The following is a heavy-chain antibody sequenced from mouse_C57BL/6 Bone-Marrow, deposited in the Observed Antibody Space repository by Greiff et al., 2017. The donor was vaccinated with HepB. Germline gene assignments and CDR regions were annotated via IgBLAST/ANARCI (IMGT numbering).Heavy chain of an antibody. Sequence: EVKLMESGGGLVQPGGSLKLSCAASGFTFSDYGMAWVRQAPRKGPEWVAFISNLAYSIYYADTVTGRFTISRENAKNTLYLEMSSLRSEDTAMYYCARRASGAMDYWGQGTSVTVSS. D-gene: IGHD3-1*01. V-gene: IGHV5-15*01. CDR2: ISNLAYSI. CDR3: ARRASGAMDY. CDR1: GFTFSDYG. J-gene: IGHJ4*01.